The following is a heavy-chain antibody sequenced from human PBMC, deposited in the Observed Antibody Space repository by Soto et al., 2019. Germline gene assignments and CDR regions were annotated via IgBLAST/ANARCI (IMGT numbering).Heavy chain of an antibody. CDR3: ARPGGRYDAFDI. CDR2: INAGNGNT. D-gene: IGHD3-10*01. CDR1: GYTFTSYA. V-gene: IGHV1-3*01. Sequence: EASVKVSCKASGYTFTSYAMHWVRQAPGQRLEWMGWINAGNGNTKYSQKFQGRVTITRDTSASTAYMELSSLRSEDTAVYYCARPGGRYDAFDIWGQGTMVTVSS. J-gene: IGHJ3*02.